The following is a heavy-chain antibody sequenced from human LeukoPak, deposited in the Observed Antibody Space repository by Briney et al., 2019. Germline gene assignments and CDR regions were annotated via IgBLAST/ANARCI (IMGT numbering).Heavy chain of an antibody. J-gene: IGHJ4*02. V-gene: IGHV5-51*01. Sequence: GESLKISCKVSGYSFTTYWIGWVRQMPGKGLEWMGIIYPGDSDTRYSPSFQGQVTISADKSISTAYLQWSSLKASDTAMYYCASSGPNDYGDYYFDYWGQGTLVTVSS. CDR3: ASSGPNDYGDYYFDY. D-gene: IGHD4-17*01. CDR2: IYPGDSDT. CDR1: GYSFTTYW.